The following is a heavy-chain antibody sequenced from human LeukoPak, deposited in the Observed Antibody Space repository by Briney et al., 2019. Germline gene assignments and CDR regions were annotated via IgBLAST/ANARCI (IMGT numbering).Heavy chain of an antibody. V-gene: IGHV5-51*01. Sequence: GESLKISCKGSGYTFTNYWIAWVRQMPGEGLEWMGIVYPGGSDTRYGPSFQGQVTISVDKSINTAYLQWASLKASDTAIYYCARRYCSSTTCRGDFDYWGQGTLVTVSS. CDR3: ARRYCSSTTCRGDFDY. D-gene: IGHD2-2*01. J-gene: IGHJ4*02. CDR2: VYPGGSDT. CDR1: GYTFTNYW.